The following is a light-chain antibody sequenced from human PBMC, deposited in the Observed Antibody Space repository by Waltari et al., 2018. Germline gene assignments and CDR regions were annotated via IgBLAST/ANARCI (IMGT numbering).Light chain of an antibody. V-gene: IGKV1-33*01. J-gene: IGKJ5*01. Sequence: DIQMTQSPSSLSASVGDRVTITCQASQDISNYLNWYQQKPGKAPKLLIYDASNLETGVPSRFSGSGSGTDFTFTISSLQPEDIATYYCQQYDNLPRVGGFGQGTRLEIK. CDR2: DAS. CDR3: QQYDNLPRVGG. CDR1: QDISNY.